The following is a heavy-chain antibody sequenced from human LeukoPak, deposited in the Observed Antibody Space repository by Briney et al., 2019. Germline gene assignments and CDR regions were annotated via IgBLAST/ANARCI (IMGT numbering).Heavy chain of an antibody. V-gene: IGHV3-23*01. CDR3: AKDQSGRTDT. Sequence: PGGSLRLSCAASGFTFSNDAMSWVRQVPGKGLEWVSAVSPSGTPTYYADSVKGRFTISRDNPKSTVSLQMNSLRAEDTAIYYCAKDQSGRTDTWGQGTLVTVSS. D-gene: IGHD1/OR15-1a*01. J-gene: IGHJ4*02. CDR1: GFTFSNDA. CDR2: VSPSGTPT.